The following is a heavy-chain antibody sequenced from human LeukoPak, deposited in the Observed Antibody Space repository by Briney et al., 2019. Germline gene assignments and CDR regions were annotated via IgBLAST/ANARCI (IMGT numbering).Heavy chain of an antibody. CDR3: ARCSRGGDCYYFDY. CDR2: IYYSGST. Sequence: SQTLSLTCTVSGDSINNHYWSWIRQSPGKGLEWIGYIYYSGSTNYNPSLNSRVTISVDTSKSQFSLKLNSVTAADTAVYYCARCSRGGDCYYFDYWGQGNLVTVSS. D-gene: IGHD2-21*02. V-gene: IGHV4-59*11. CDR1: GDSINNHY. J-gene: IGHJ4*02.